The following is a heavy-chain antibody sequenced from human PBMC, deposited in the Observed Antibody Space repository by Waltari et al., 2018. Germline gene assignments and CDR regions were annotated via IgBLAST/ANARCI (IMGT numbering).Heavy chain of an antibody. D-gene: IGHD3-10*01. V-gene: IGHV3-7*04. CDR2: KRQEGSAE. CDR1: GFTFSTYW. J-gene: IGHJ4*02. CDR3: ARFDFGPGY. Sequence: EVQLVESGGGLVQPGGSLRLSCAASGFTFSTYWMNWVRQAPGKGLEWVASKRQEGSAEVHLDPVRGRFTISRDNAKNSVYLQMNSLRAEDTAVYYCARFDFGPGYWGQGTLVTVSS.